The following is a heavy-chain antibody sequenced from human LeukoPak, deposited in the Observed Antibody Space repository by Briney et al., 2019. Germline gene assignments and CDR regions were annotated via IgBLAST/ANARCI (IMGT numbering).Heavy chain of an antibody. J-gene: IGHJ4*02. Sequence: PGGSLRLSCAASGFTFSSYGMHWVRQAPGKGLEWVAVIWYDGSNKYYADSVKGRFTISRDNSKNTLYLQMNSLRAEDTAVYYCARDLYSSGWSFYFDYWGQGTLVTVSS. CDR1: GFTFSSYG. D-gene: IGHD6-19*01. CDR2: IWYDGSNK. CDR3: ARDLYSSGWSFYFDY. V-gene: IGHV3-33*01.